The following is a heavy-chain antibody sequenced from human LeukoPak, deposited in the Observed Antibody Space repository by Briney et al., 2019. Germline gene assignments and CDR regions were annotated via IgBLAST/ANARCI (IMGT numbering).Heavy chain of an antibody. Sequence: SETLSLTCTVSGGSISSSSYYWGWIRQPPGKGLEWIGYIYYSGSTNYNPSLKSRVTISVDTSKNQFSLKLSSVTAADTAVYYCARANLNLRIVGATMVASFDIWGQGTMVTVSS. CDR2: IYYSGST. J-gene: IGHJ3*02. CDR3: ARANLNLRIVGATMVASFDI. V-gene: IGHV4-61*05. CDR1: GGSISSSSYY. D-gene: IGHD1-26*01.